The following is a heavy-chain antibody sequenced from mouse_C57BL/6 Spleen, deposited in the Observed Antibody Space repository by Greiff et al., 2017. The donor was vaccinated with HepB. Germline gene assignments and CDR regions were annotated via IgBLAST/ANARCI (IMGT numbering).Heavy chain of an antibody. CDR2: IYPGDGDT. D-gene: IGHD2-4*01. J-gene: IGHJ1*03. CDR1: GYAFSSYW. Sequence: QVHVKQSGAELVKPGASVKISCKASGYAFSSYWMNWVKQRPGKGLEWIGQIYPGDGDTNYNGKFKGKATLTADKSSSTAYMQLSSLTSEDSAVYFCARSWDLYYDYDWYFDVWGTGTTVTVSS. CDR3: ARSWDLYYDYDWYFDV. V-gene: IGHV1-80*01.